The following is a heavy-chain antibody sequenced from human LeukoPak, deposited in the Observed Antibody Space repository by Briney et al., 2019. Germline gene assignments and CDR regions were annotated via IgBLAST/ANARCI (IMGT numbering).Heavy chain of an antibody. CDR1: GLTFSSYN. Sequence: PGGSRRLSCAASGLTFSSYNMNWVRQAPGKGLEWVSSISSSSSYIYYADSMKGRFTISRDNAKSSVYLQMNSLRSDDTAVYYCARESTRSYFPSLGYWGQGTLVTVSS. J-gene: IGHJ4*02. V-gene: IGHV3-21*04. CDR2: ISSSSSYI. D-gene: IGHD1-26*01. CDR3: ARESTRSYFPSLGY.